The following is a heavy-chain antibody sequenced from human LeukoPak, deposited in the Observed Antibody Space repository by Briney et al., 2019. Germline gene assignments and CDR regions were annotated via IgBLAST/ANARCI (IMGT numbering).Heavy chain of an antibody. Sequence: GGSLRLSCAASGVTVSNNYMSWVRQAPGKGLEWVSVIYSGGSTYYADSVKGRFTISGDNSKNMLYLQMNSLRAEDTAVYYCARAPYSSNWYYFDYWGQGTLVTVSS. CDR3: ARAPYSSNWYYFDY. CDR1: GVTVSNNY. V-gene: IGHV3-53*01. CDR2: IYSGGST. D-gene: IGHD6-13*01. J-gene: IGHJ4*02.